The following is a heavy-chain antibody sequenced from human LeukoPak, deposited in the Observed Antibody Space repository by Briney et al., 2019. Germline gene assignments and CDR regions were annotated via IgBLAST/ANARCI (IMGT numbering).Heavy chain of an antibody. J-gene: IGHJ3*02. Sequence: PGGSLRLSCAASGFTFSSYGMHWVRQAPSKGLEWVAVIWYDGSNIYYADSVKGRFTISRDNSKNTLYLQMNSLRAEDTAVYYCAKESFGGSYTFRAFDIWGQGTMITVSS. CDR1: GFTFSSYG. V-gene: IGHV3-30*02. D-gene: IGHD1-26*01. CDR3: AKESFGGSYTFRAFDI. CDR2: IWYDGSNI.